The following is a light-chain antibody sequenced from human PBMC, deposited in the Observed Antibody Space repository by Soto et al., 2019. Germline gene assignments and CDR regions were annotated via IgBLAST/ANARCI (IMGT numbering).Light chain of an antibody. CDR1: QAIDSW. J-gene: IGKJ1*01. Sequence: DIQMTQSPSSVSASVGDRVTITCRASQAIDSWLAWYQQKPGEAPKLLIFTGSLLHSGVPPRFIGSGSGTDFTLTISSLQPEDFATYYCQQTLSFPPTFGQGTKVDIK. CDR2: TGS. CDR3: QQTLSFPPT. V-gene: IGKV1-12*01.